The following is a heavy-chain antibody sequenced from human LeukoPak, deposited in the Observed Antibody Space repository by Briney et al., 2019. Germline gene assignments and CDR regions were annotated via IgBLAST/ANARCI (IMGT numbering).Heavy chain of an antibody. CDR2: ISSRSSYI. CDR3: ASFRDYSNCN. CDR1: GFTFSSYS. D-gene: IGHD4-11*01. Sequence: PGRSLRLSCAASGFTFSSYSMNWVRQAPGKGLEWVSFISSRSSYIYYADSVKGRFTISRDNANNSLYLHMDSLRAEDTAVYYCASFRDYSNCNWGQGTLVTVSS. J-gene: IGHJ4*02. V-gene: IGHV3-21*01.